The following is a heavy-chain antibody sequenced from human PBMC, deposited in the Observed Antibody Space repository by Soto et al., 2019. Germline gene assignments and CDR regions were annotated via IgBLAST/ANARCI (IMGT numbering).Heavy chain of an antibody. J-gene: IGHJ5*02. CDR2: ITGRGDST. V-gene: IGHV3-23*01. Sequence: GALRLSCAASGFPFSDHAMHWVRQTPGKGLEWVSAITGRGDSTYYADSVKGRFTISRDNSKSTLYLQMMSLRAEDTAVYYCAKDLYVQPPSGWFDPWGQGTVVTVSS. CDR3: AKDLYVQPPSGWFDP. D-gene: IGHD1-26*01. CDR1: GFPFSDHA.